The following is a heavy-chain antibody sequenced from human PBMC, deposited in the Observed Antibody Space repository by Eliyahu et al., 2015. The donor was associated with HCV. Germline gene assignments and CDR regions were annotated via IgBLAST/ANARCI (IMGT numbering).Heavy chain of an antibody. CDR1: GGSFXGYY. V-gene: IGHV4-34*01. D-gene: IGHD5-12*01. CDR2: INHRGST. CDR3: ARGERGVIVATRGYYFDY. Sequence: QVQLQQWGAGLLKPSETLSLTCAVXGGSFXGYYWSWIRQPPGKGLXWXGEINHRGSTNYNPSLKSRVTISVDTSKNQFSLKLSSVTAADTAVYYCARGERGVIVATRGYYFDYWGQGTLVTVSS. J-gene: IGHJ4*02.